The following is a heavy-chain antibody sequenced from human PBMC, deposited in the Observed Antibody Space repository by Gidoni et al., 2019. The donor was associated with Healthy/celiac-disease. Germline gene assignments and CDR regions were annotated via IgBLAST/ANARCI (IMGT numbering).Heavy chain of an antibody. CDR3: ARGRYYDYVWGSYRKANYYYYYMDV. V-gene: IGHV4-34*01. CDR2: INHSGST. J-gene: IGHJ6*03. D-gene: IGHD3-16*02. CDR1: GGSFSGYY. Sequence: QVQLQQWGAGLLKPSETLSLTCAVYGGSFSGYYWSWIRQPPGKVLEWSGEINHSGSTNYNPSLKSRVTISVDTSKNQFSLKLSSVTAADTAVYYCARGRYYDYVWGSYRKANYYYYYMDVWGKGTTVTVSS.